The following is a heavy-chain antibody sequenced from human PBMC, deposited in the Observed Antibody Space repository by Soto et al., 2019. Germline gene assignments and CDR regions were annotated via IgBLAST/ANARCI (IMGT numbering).Heavy chain of an antibody. D-gene: IGHD3-16*01. CDR1: GFTFSSYG. CDR2: ISYDGSNK. CDR3: AKDLITWDPPVGMDV. Sequence: QVQLVESGGGVVQPGRSLRLSCAASGFTFSSYGMHWVRQAPGKGLEWVAVISYDGSNKYYADSVKGRFTISRDNSKNTLYLQMNSLRAEDTAVYYCAKDLITWDPPVGMDVWGQGTTVTVSS. V-gene: IGHV3-30*18. J-gene: IGHJ6*02.